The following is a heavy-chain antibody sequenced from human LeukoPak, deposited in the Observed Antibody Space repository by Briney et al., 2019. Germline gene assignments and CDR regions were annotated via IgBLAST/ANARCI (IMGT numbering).Heavy chain of an antibody. CDR1: GFTFSSYW. CDR2: IKQDGSEK. Sequence: PGGSLRLSCAASGFTFSSYWMSWVRQAPGKGLEWVANIKQDGSEKYYVDSVKGRFTISRDNAKNSLYLQMNSLRAEDTAVYYCARDWGIGGTVTIGDYWGQGTLVTVSS. D-gene: IGHD4-17*01. J-gene: IGHJ4*02. V-gene: IGHV3-7*01. CDR3: ARDWGIGGTVTIGDY.